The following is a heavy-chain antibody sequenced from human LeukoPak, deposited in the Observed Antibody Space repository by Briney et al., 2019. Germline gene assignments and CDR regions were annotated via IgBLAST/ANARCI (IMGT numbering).Heavy chain of an antibody. CDR1: GFTVSSYC. D-gene: IGHD2-21*02. Sequence: GGSLRLSCAASGFTVSSYCMSWVRQAPGKGLEWVSVIYSGGSTYYADSVKGRFTISRDNSKNTLYLQMNSLRAEDTAVYYCASRDSIAYCGGDCYSLYFQHWGQGTLVTVSS. CDR2: IYSGGST. CDR3: ASRDSIAYCGGDCYSLYFQH. J-gene: IGHJ1*01. V-gene: IGHV3-53*01.